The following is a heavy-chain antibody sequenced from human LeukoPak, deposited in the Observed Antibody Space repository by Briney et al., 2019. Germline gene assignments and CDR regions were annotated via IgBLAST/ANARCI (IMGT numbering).Heavy chain of an antibody. J-gene: IGHJ4*02. Sequence: SETLSLTCTVSGDSISSYHWSWVRLPPGKGLEWIGYINYRGSTNFNPSLKSRVTMSLDTSKNQFSLKVNSVTAADTAVYYCAGHHPRNTVDFWGQGTLVTVSS. D-gene: IGHD2/OR15-2a*01. CDR1: GDSISSYH. CDR2: INYRGST. CDR3: AGHHPRNTVDF. V-gene: IGHV4-59*08.